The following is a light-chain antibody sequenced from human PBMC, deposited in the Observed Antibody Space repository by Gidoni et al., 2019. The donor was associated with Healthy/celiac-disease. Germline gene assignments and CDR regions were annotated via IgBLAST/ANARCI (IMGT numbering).Light chain of an antibody. V-gene: IGKV3-11*02. J-gene: IGKJ3*01. CDR1: QSVSSY. CDR3: RQRSNWLFT. CDR2: DAS. Sequence: IVLTQSPATLSLSPGERATLSCRASQSVSSYLAWYQQQPGQAPRLLIYDASNSATGIPARFSGSGSGSDFTLAISSLEPEDFAVYYCRQRSNWLFTFXPXTKVDIK.